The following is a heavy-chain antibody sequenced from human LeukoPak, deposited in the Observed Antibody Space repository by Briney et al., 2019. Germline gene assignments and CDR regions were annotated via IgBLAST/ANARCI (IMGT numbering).Heavy chain of an antibody. Sequence: ASVKVSCKTFGYTFPVFYMHWVRQAPGEGLEWMGWINPNSGDINYAPKFQGRVTMTRDTSINTAYMDLSRLRSDDTALYYCAREVPSITMIVVVTYGLGAFDIWGQGTMVTVSS. D-gene: IGHD3-22*01. CDR1: GYTFPVFY. CDR3: AREVPSITMIVVVTYGLGAFDI. CDR2: INPNSGDI. V-gene: IGHV1-2*02. J-gene: IGHJ3*02.